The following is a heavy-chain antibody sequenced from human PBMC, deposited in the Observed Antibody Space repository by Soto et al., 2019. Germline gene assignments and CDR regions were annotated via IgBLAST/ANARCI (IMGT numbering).Heavy chain of an antibody. D-gene: IGHD6-6*01. CDR1: GYTFSSYW. CDR2: IYPGDYDT. CDR3: ARHSSYSTSSRWFDY. V-gene: IGHV5-51*01. J-gene: IGHJ4*02. Sequence: PGESLKISCKGSGYTFSSYWIGWVRQMPGKGLEWMGIIYPGDYDTRYSPSFQGQITISADKSISTAYLQWSSLEASDTAMYYCARHSSYSTSSRWFDYWGQGTLVTVSS.